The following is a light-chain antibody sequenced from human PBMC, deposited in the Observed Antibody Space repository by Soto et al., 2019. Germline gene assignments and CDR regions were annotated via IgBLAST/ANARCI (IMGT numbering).Light chain of an antibody. V-gene: IGLV1-47*01. CDR2: KSN. CDR3: VTWDDNLSCVL. CDR1: SSNFASNS. Sequence: QSVLTQPPSASGTPGQRVTITCSGSSSNFASNSVYWYQQVPGTAPKLLIYKSNQRPSGVADRFSGSKSGTSASLAISGHLSEDEADYYCVTWDDNLSCVLFGGGTQLTVL. J-gene: IGLJ2*01.